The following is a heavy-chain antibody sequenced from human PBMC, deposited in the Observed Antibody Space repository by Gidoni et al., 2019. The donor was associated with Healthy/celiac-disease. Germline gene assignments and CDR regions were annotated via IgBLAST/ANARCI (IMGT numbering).Heavy chain of an antibody. V-gene: IGHV3-48*01. D-gene: IGHD1-26*01. J-gene: IGHJ5*02. CDR3: ARDMVGATNWFDP. Sequence: EVQLVESGGGLVQPGGSLRLSCAASGFTFSSYSMNWVRQAPGKGLEWVSYISSSSSTIYYADSVKGRFTISRDNAKNSLYLQMNSLRAEDTAVYYCARDMVGATNWFDPWGQGTLVTVSS. CDR2: ISSSSSTI. CDR1: GFTFSSYS.